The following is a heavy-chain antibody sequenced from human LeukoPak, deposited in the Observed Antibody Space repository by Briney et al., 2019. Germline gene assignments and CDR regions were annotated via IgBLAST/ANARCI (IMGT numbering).Heavy chain of an antibody. CDR1: GYTFTSYG. Sequence: ASVKDSCKASGYTFTSYGISWVRQAPGQGLEWMGWISAHNGNTNYAQKLQGRVTMTTDTSTGTAYMELRSLRSDDTAVYYCARDYLAYCGGDCYSGYDYWGQGTLVTVSS. CDR2: ISAHNGNT. V-gene: IGHV1-18*01. D-gene: IGHD2-21*02. CDR3: ARDYLAYCGGDCYSGYDY. J-gene: IGHJ4*02.